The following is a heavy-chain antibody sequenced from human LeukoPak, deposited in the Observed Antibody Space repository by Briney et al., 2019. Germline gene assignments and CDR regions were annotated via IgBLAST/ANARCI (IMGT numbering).Heavy chain of an antibody. CDR2: ISSSGSTI. Sequence: GGSLRFSCAASGFTFSTYEMNWVRQAPGKGLEWVSYISSSGSTIYYADSVKGRFTISRDNAKNSLYLQMNSLRAEDTAVYYCANMQWFGELSYYFDYWGQGTLVTVSS. J-gene: IGHJ4*02. CDR3: ANMQWFGELSYYFDY. CDR1: GFTFSTYE. V-gene: IGHV3-48*03. D-gene: IGHD3-10*01.